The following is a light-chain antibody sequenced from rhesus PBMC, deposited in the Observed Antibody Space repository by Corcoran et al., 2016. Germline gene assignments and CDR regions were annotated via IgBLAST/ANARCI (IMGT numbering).Light chain of an antibody. CDR1: QRIRKS. CDR2: DAS. J-gene: IGKJ4*01. CDR3: QQHNSYPPT. Sequence: DIQMTQSPSSLSSSVGDTVTITCLASQRIRKSLACYQQQPGKAHKLLIYDASTLQIGVPSRFSASGSGTEFTLTCRSLQPEEFATHYLQQHNSYPPTFGGGTKVELK. V-gene: IGKV1-33*02.